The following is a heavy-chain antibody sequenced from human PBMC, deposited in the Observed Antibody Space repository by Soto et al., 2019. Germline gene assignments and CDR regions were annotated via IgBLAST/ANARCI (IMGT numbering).Heavy chain of an antibody. CDR3: ARIPLRYSSVYIGMKKGY. D-gene: IGHD2-15*01. J-gene: IGHJ4*02. CDR1: GGSIGSTGYY. Sequence: SETLSLTCTVSGGSIGSTGYYWGWIRQPPGKGLEWIGNVYFSGSTYYNPSLKSRVTMSVDTPKNQFSLKLTSVTATDTAVYFCARIPLRYSSVYIGMKKGYWGQGTLVTVSS. CDR2: VYFSGST. V-gene: IGHV4-39*01.